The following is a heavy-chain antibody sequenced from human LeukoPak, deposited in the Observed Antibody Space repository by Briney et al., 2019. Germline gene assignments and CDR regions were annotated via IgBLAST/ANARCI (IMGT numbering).Heavy chain of an antibody. CDR1: GGSISSYY. Sequence: PSETLSLTCTVSGGSISSYYWSWIRQPPGKGLEWIGYIYYSGSTNYNPSLKSRVTISVDTSKNQFSLKLSSVTAADTAVYYCARESHYDSSGYYSPHFDYWGQGTLVTVSS. CDR3: ARESHYDSSGYYSPHFDY. J-gene: IGHJ4*02. CDR2: IYYSGST. D-gene: IGHD3-22*01. V-gene: IGHV4-59*01.